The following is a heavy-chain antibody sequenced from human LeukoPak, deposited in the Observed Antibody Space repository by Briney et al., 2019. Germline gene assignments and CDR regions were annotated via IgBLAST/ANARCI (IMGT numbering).Heavy chain of an antibody. J-gene: IGHJ4*02. Sequence: TSETLSLTCTVSGGSISSSSYYWGWIRQPPGKGLEWIGSIYYSGSTYYNPSLKSRVIISVDTSKNQFSLKLSSVTAADTAVYYCARVGTTVTDYFDYWGQGTLVTVSS. CDR2: IYYSGST. CDR3: ARVGTTVTDYFDY. V-gene: IGHV4-39*01. D-gene: IGHD4-17*01. CDR1: GGSISSSSYY.